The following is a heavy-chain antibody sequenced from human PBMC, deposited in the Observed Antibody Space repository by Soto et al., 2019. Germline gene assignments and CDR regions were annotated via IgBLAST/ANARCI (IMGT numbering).Heavy chain of an antibody. J-gene: IGHJ4*02. CDR3: ARAPYYYDSSGYQGGYFDY. D-gene: IGHD3-22*01. V-gene: IGHV3-11*01. CDR1: GFTFSDYY. CDR2: ISSSGSTI. Sequence: QVQLVESGGGLVKPGGSLRLSCAASGFTFSDYYMSWIRQAPGKGLEWVSYISSSGSTIYYADSVKGRFTISRDNAKNLLYLQMNSLRAEDTAVYYCARAPYYYDSSGYQGGYFDYWGQGTLVTVSS.